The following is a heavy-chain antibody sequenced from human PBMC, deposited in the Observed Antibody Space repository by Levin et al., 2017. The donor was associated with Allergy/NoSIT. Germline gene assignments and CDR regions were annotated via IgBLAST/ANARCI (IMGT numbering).Heavy chain of an antibody. CDR2: VSAYNGDT. CDR3: AKDSAAGLMFFDN. J-gene: IGHJ4*02. CDR1: GFTFGNYG. D-gene: IGHD6-13*01. V-gene: IGHV1-18*01. Sequence: ASVKVSCKASGFTFGNYGISWVRQAPGQGLEWMGLVSAYNGDTKYPQKLQGRVTMTTDTSTSTAYMELRSLTSDDTAVYYCAKDSAAGLMFFDNWGQGTLVTVSS.